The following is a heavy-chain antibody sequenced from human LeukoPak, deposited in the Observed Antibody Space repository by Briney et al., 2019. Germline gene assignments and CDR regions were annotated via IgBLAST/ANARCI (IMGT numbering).Heavy chain of an antibody. CDR3: ALLAVASDFDY. J-gene: IGHJ4*02. Sequence: GGSLRLSCAASGFMFRSFEMYWVRQAPGKGLERIAYISSGATTMYYADSMKGRFTISRDDAKNSLFLQMNSLRAEDTAVYYCALLAVASDFDYWGQGALVTVSS. D-gene: IGHD6-19*01. V-gene: IGHV3-48*03. CDR1: GFMFRSFE. CDR2: ISSGATTM.